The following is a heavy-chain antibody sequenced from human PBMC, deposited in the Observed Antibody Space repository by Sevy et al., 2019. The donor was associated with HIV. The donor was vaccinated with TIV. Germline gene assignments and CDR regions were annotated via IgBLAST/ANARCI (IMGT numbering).Heavy chain of an antibody. Sequence: SETLSLTCTVSGGSITSYSWSWIRQPAGKGLEWLGRIYSNGNSNYNPSLKSRDTMSVDTSKNQFSLKLTSVNAADTAVYFCAREGGASSAWFENWFGPWGQGTLVTVSS. J-gene: IGHJ5*02. D-gene: IGHD6-19*01. CDR2: IYSNGNS. CDR1: GGSITSYS. CDR3: AREGGASSAWFENWFGP. V-gene: IGHV4-4*07.